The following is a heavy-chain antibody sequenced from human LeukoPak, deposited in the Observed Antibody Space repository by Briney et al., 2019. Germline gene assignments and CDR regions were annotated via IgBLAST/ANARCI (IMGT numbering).Heavy chain of an antibody. D-gene: IGHD6-19*01. CDR1: GYTFTSYA. CDR3: ARGWGRAIAMAGTHY. V-gene: IGHV7-4-1*02. J-gene: IGHJ4*02. Sequence: ASVKVSCNASGYTFTSYAMNWVRQAPGQGLEWMGWINTNTGNPTYAQGFTGRFVFSLDTSVNTAYLQISSLKAEDTAVYYCARGWGRAIAMAGTHYWGQGTLVTVSS. CDR2: INTNTGNP.